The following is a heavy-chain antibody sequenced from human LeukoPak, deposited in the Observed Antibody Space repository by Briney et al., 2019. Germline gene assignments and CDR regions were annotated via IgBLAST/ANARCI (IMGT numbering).Heavy chain of an antibody. CDR1: GGSFSGYY. J-gene: IGHJ4*02. CDR3: ARSTIAAPFDY. CDR2: IYYSGNT. V-gene: IGHV4-59*01. D-gene: IGHD6-13*01. Sequence: SETLSLTCAVYGGSFSGYYWSWIRQPPGKGLEWIGYIYYSGNTNYNPSLKSRVTISVDTSKNQFSLKLSSVTAADTAVYYCARSTIAAPFDYWGQGTLVTVSS.